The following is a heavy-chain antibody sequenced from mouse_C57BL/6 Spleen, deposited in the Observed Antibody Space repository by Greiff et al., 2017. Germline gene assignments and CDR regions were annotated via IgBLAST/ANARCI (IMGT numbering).Heavy chain of an antibody. CDR3: ARPGLDYAYFDY. CDR1: GYTFTTYP. V-gene: IGHV1-47*01. J-gene: IGHJ2*01. CDR2: FHPYNDDT. Sequence: QVHVKQSGAELVKPGASVKMSCKASGYTFTTYPIEWMKQNHGKSLEWIGNFHPYNDDTKYNEKFKGKATLTVEKSSSTVYLELSRLTSDDSAVYYCARPGLDYAYFDYWGQGTTLTVSS. D-gene: IGHD2-4*01.